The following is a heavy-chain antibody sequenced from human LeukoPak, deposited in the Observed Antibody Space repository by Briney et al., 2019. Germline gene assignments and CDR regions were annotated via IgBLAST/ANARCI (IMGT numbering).Heavy chain of an antibody. CDR1: GGPFSGYF. CDR2: IHNSGTT. CDR3: AKRYYYNLGGFPFDF. Sequence: SETLSLTCAVSGGPFSGYFWSWIRQSSGKGLEWIGEIHNSGTTNYNPSLNSRVTISEDTSKNQFSLNLSSVTAADTAVYYCAKRYYYNLGGFPFDFWGQGTLVTVSS. V-gene: IGHV4-34*01. J-gene: IGHJ4*02. D-gene: IGHD3-16*01.